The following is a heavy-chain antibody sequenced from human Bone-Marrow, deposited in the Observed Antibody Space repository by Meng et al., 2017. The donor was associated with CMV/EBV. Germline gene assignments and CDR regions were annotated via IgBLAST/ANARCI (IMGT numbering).Heavy chain of an antibody. Sequence: GESLKISCTASGFTFGDYAMSWVRQAPGKGLEWVGFIRSKAYGGTIEYAASVKGRFTISRDDSKSLAYLQMNSLKTEDTAVYYCAREDYYGSGKGSSNDYWGQGTLVTISS. CDR1: GFTFGDYA. CDR3: AREDYYGSGKGSSNDY. J-gene: IGHJ4*02. CDR2: IRSKAYGGTI. V-gene: IGHV3-49*04. D-gene: IGHD3-10*01.